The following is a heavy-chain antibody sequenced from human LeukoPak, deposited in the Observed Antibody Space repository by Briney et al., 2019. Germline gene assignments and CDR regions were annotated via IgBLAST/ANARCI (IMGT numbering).Heavy chain of an antibody. Sequence: PGGSLRLSCAASGFTVSDNYMSWVRQAPGKGLEWVSIFYSGGSTYYADSVKGRFTISRDNSKNILYLQMNSLRAEETAVYYCAREVGYSYGHDFWGQGTLVTVSS. CDR2: FYSGGST. CDR1: GFTVSDNY. CDR3: AREVGYSYGHDF. J-gene: IGHJ4*02. V-gene: IGHV3-53*01. D-gene: IGHD5-18*01.